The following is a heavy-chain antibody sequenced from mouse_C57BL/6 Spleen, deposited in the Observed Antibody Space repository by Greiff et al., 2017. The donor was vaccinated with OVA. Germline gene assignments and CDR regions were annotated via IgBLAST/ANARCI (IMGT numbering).Heavy chain of an antibody. Sequence: EVQLQQSGPELVKPGASVKISCKASGYTFTDYYMNWVKQSHGKSLEWIGDINPNNGGTSYNQKFKGKATLTVDKSSSTAYMELRSLTSEDSAVYYCARNFQGFAYWGQGTLVTVSA. CDR3: ARNFQGFAY. CDR2: INPNNGGT. J-gene: IGHJ3*01. CDR1: GYTFTDYY. V-gene: IGHV1-26*01.